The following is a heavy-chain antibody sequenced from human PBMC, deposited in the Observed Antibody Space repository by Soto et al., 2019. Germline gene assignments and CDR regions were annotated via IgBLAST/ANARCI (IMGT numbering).Heavy chain of an antibody. CDR2: IYSGGST. J-gene: IGHJ6*02. CDR3: ARDLVERDYYYGMDV. Sequence: PGGSLRLSCAASGFTVSSNYMSWVRQAPGKGLEWVSVIYSGGSTYYADSVKGRFTISRDNSKNTLYLQMNSLRAEDTAVYYCARDLVERDYYYGMDVWGQGTTVTV. D-gene: IGHD3-9*01. V-gene: IGHV3-53*01. CDR1: GFTVSSNY.